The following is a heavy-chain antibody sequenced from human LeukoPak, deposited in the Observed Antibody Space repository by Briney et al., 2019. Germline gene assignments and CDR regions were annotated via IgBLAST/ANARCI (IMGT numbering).Heavy chain of an antibody. D-gene: IGHD3-22*01. CDR3: ARSPGYYYDSSGYSSIDY. V-gene: IGHV1-46*01. CDR2: INPSGGST. J-gene: IGHJ4*02. CDR1: GYTFTSYY. Sequence: ASVKVSCKASGYTFTSYYMHWVRQAPGQGLEWMGIINPSGGSTSYAQKFQGRVTMTRDTSTSTAYMELRSLRSDDTAVYYCARSPGYYYDSSGYSSIDYWGQGTLVTVSS.